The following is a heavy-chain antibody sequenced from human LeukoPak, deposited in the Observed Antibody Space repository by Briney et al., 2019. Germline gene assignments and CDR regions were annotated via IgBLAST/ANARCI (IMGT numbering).Heavy chain of an antibody. D-gene: IGHD3-10*01. CDR2: ISSSSSTI. CDR3: ARMPWFGELGAFDI. J-gene: IGHJ3*02. Sequence: GGSMRLSCAASGFTFSSYSMNWVRQAPGKGLEWVSYISSSSSTIYYADSVKGRFTISRDNAKNSLYLQMNSLRAEDTAVYYCARMPWFGELGAFDIWGQGTMVTVSS. V-gene: IGHV3-48*04. CDR1: GFTFSSYS.